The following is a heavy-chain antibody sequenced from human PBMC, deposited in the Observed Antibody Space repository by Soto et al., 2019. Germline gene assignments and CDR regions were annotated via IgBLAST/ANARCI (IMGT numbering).Heavy chain of an antibody. Sequence: SETLSLTCTVSGGSMSSYYWSWLRQHPGKGLEWIGYIYYSGSTYYNPSLKSRVTISVDTSKNQFSLKLSSVTAADTAVYYCARDGYCSGGSCYSVPVFDYWGQGTLVTVSS. J-gene: IGHJ4*02. D-gene: IGHD2-15*01. CDR2: IYYSGST. CDR3: ARDGYCSGGSCYSVPVFDY. CDR1: GGSMSSYY. V-gene: IGHV4-59*06.